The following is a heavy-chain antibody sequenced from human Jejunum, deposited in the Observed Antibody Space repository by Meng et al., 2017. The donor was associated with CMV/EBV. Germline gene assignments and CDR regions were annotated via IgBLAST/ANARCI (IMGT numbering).Heavy chain of an antibody. Sequence: SGFTFNSYWMSWVRQPPGSGLEWVANIKSDGREIYYEDSVKGRFTISRDNAKNSLYLQMNTLRVEDTALYYCARGEYELLFGAFDVWGQGTMVTVSS. CDR1: GFTFNSYW. V-gene: IGHV3-7*01. D-gene: IGHD3-10*01. CDR2: IKSDGREI. J-gene: IGHJ3*01. CDR3: ARGEYELLFGAFDV.